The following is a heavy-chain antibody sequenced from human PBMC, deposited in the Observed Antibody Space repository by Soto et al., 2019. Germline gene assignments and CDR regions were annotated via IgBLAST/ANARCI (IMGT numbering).Heavy chain of an antibody. V-gene: IGHV3-30*04. D-gene: IGHD1-7*01. CDR1: GLNFSNYA. CDR3: ARSRTSAVAHSFDF. CDR2: ISRDGSHK. Sequence: GGSRSLSGAGSGLNFSNYAIHGVGQAPGKGLEWVAVISRDGSHKYYLDSVKGRFTISRDNSKDPVTLIMNSLRDDDSAMYYCARSRTSAVAHSFDFWGQGPRVPVS. J-gene: IGHJ4*02.